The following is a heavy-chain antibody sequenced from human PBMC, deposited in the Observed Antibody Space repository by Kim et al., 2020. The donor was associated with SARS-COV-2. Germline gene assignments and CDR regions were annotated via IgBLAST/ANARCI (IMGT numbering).Heavy chain of an antibody. CDR2: INHSGST. Sequence: SETLSLTCAVYGGSFSGYYWSWIRQPPGKGLEWIGEINHSGSTNYNPSLKSRVTISVDTSKNQFSLKLSSVTAADTAVYYCARGVQRGNRSGAYGSGSRKTTWFDPWGQGTLVTVSS. CDR3: ARGVQRGNRSGAYGSGSRKTTWFDP. D-gene: IGHD3-10*01. V-gene: IGHV4-34*01. J-gene: IGHJ5*02. CDR1: GGSFSGYY.